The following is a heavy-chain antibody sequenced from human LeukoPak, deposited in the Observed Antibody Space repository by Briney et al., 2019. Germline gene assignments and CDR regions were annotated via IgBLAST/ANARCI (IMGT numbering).Heavy chain of an antibody. Sequence: GGSLRLSCAASGFTFSTYAMSCVREAPGKGLEWVSDISTSGDRTYYADTVKGRFTISRDNSKNTLYLQMNSLRAEDTAEYYCARSAVGTSCCTAVDYWGQGTLVTVSS. V-gene: IGHV3-23*01. CDR2: ISTSGDRT. J-gene: IGHJ4*02. D-gene: IGHD1-26*01. CDR1: GFTFSTYA. CDR3: ARSAVGTSCCTAVDY.